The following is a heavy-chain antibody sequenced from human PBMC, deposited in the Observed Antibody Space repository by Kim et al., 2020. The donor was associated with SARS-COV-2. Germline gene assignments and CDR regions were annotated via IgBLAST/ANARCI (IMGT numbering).Heavy chain of an antibody. CDR1: GFTFSSYV. Sequence: GGSLRLSCAASGFTFSSYVMHWVRQAPGKGLEYVSGISTNGDSTHYASSVKGRFTISRDNSKNILYLQMGSLRPEDMALYYCARELNAGSWYCMDVWGQGTTVTVSS. CDR3: ARELNAGSWYCMDV. J-gene: IGHJ6*02. CDR2: ISTNGDST. V-gene: IGHV3-64*01. D-gene: IGHD6-13*01.